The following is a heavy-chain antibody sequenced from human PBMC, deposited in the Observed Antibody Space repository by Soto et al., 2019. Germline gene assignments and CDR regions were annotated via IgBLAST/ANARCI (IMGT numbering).Heavy chain of an antibody. D-gene: IGHD3-22*01. CDR1: GYTFTNND. Sequence: QIQLVQSGSEVREPGDSAKVSCKTSGYTFTNNDVCWVRQAPGQGLEWMGWISPYSGKTNYARKFRGRVATTADTSTSTVYMELGSLTSDDAAVYYCAREGLLLRPDYWGQGTRVTVSS. CDR2: ISPYSGKT. J-gene: IGHJ4*02. V-gene: IGHV1-18*01. CDR3: AREGLLLRPDY.